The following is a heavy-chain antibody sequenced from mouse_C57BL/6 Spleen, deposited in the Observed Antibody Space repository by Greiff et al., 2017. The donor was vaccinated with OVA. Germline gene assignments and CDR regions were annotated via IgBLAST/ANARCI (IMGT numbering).Heavy chain of an antibody. CDR2: IDPSDSYT. Sequence: VKLQQPGAELVMPGASVKLSCKASGYTFTSYWMHWVKQRPGQGLEWIGEIDPSDSYTNYNQKFKGKSTLTVDKSSSTAYMQLSSLTSEDSAVYYCARSHYYGSSYGAYWGQGTLVTVSA. J-gene: IGHJ3*01. CDR3: ARSHYYGSSYGAY. V-gene: IGHV1-69*01. CDR1: GYTFTSYW. D-gene: IGHD1-1*01.